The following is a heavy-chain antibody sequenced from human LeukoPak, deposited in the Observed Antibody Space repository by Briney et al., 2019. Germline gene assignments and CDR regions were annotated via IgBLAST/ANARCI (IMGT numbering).Heavy chain of an antibody. CDR2: IDPTDSYT. Sequence: GESLKISCQGSGYSFTNSWITWVRQMPGKGLEWMGSIDPTDSYTNYSPSFLGHVTISADKSITTAYLQWSSLKASDTAMYYCALQVGTSVSVWDSWGQGTLVTVSS. CDR3: ALQVGTSVSVWDS. J-gene: IGHJ4*02. CDR1: GYSFTNSW. D-gene: IGHD1-26*01. V-gene: IGHV5-10-1*01.